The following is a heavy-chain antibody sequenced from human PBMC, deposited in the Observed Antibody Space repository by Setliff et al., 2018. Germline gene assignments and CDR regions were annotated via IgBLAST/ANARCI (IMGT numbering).Heavy chain of an antibody. V-gene: IGHV4-34*01. J-gene: IGHJ4*02. CDR1: GGSFSGYY. CDR3: ARRYNFWSGYFDY. Sequence: PSETLSLTCAVYGGSFSGYYWSWIRQPPGKGLEWIGEINHSGSTNYNPSLKSRVTISVDTSKNQFSLKLSSVTAADTAVYYCARRYNFWSGYFDYWGQGTLVPSPQ. CDR2: INHSGST. D-gene: IGHD3-3*01.